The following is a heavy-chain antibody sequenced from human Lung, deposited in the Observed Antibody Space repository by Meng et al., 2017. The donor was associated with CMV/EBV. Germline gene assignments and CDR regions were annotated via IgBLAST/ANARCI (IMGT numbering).Heavy chain of an antibody. Sequence: SCAASGFTFSSYAMSWVRQAPGKGLEWVSVIYSGGSSTYYADSVKGRFTISRDNSKNTLYLQMNSLRAEDTAVYYCAKDHRARYCSGGSCCYYYGMDVWXTGNTV. D-gene: IGHD2-15*01. V-gene: IGHV3-23*03. CDR3: AKDHRARYCSGGSCCYYYGMDV. CDR1: GFTFSSYA. J-gene: IGHJ6*04. CDR2: IYSGGSST.